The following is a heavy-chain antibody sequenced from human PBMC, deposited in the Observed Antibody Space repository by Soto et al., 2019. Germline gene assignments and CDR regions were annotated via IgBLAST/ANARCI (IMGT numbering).Heavy chain of an antibody. V-gene: IGHV1-69*13. CDR1: GGTFSSYA. CDR3: ARDHPTVTHAFDI. CDR2: IIPIFGTA. J-gene: IGHJ3*02. Sequence: SVKVSCKASGGTFSSYAISWVRQAPGQGLEWMGGIIPIFGTANYAQKFQGRVTITADESTSTAYMELSSLRSEDTAVYYCARDHPTVTHAFDIWGQGTMVTVSS. D-gene: IGHD4-17*01.